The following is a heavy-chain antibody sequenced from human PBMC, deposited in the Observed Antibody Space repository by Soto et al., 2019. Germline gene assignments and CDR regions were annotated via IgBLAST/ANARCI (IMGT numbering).Heavy chain of an antibody. CDR1: GGSISSGGYY. CDR2: IYYSGGT. J-gene: IGHJ6*02. D-gene: IGHD4-17*01. Sequence: SETLSLTCTVSGGSISSGGYYWSWIRQHPGKGLEWIGYIYYSGGTYYNPSLKSRVTISVDTSKNQFSLKLSSVTAADTAVYYCASRTVTTRNYYYGMDVWGQGTTVTVSS. V-gene: IGHV4-31*03. CDR3: ASRTVTTRNYYYGMDV.